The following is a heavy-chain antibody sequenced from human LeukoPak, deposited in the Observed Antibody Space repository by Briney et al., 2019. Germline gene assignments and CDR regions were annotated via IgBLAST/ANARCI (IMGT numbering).Heavy chain of an antibody. CDR2: IKEDGSEK. Sequence: PGGSLRLSCAASGFTFSRYWMSWVRQAPGKGLEWVANIKEDGSEKYYVDSVKGRFTISRDNAKNSLYLQMNSLRAEDTAVYYCARPKYYYDSSGYYPLDYWGQGTLVTVSS. D-gene: IGHD3-22*01. CDR3: ARPKYYYDSSGYYPLDY. V-gene: IGHV3-7*01. CDR1: GFTFSRYW. J-gene: IGHJ4*02.